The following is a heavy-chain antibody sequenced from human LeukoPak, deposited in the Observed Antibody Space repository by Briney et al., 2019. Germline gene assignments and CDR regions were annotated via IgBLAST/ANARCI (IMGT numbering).Heavy chain of an antibody. J-gene: IGHJ5*02. V-gene: IGHV1-2*02. Sequence: GASVKVSCKASGYTFTGYYMHWVRQAPGQGLEWMGWINPNSGGTNCAQKFQGRVTMTRDTSISTAYMELSRLRSDDTAVYYCARDREIFGVVITPGFDPWGQGTLVTVSS. CDR1: GYTFTGYY. CDR3: ARDREIFGVVITPGFDP. CDR2: INPNSGGT. D-gene: IGHD3-3*01.